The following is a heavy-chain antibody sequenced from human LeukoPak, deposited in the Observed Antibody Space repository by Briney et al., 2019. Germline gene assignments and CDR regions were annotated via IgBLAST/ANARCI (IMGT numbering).Heavy chain of an antibody. CDR1: GFTFSSYG. CDR3: AKATVNPYFDY. V-gene: IGHV3-30*18. J-gene: IGHJ4*02. CDR2: ISYDGSNK. D-gene: IGHD4-17*01. Sequence: GGSPRLSCAASGFTFSSYGMHCVRQAPGKGLEWVAVISYDGSNKYYADSVKGRFTIPRDNSKNTLYLQMNSLRAEDTAVYYCAKATVNPYFDYWGQGTLVTVSS.